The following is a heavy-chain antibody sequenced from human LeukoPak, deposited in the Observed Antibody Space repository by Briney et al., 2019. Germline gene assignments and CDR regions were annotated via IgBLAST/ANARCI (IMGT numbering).Heavy chain of an antibody. Sequence: ASQTLSLTCTVSGGSIRSYYWSWIRQPPGKGLECIGYIYYIGSTNYNPSLKSRVTISLDTSKSQFSLKLTSVTPADTAVYYCARGGIVGSRTNWFDPWGQGILVTVSS. CDR1: GGSIRSYY. J-gene: IGHJ5*02. V-gene: IGHV4-59*01. D-gene: IGHD1-26*01. CDR2: IYYIGST. CDR3: ARGGIVGSRTNWFDP.